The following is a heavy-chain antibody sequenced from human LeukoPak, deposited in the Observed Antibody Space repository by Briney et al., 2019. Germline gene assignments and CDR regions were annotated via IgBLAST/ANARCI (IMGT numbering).Heavy chain of an antibody. CDR2: ITPSFGIG. CDR1: AGTFSSYT. J-gene: IGHJ5*02. D-gene: IGHD3-10*01. V-gene: IGHV1-69*04. Sequence: SVSVSCKASAGTFSSYTISWVRQPHGQGLEWMGRITPSFGIGNNAQKFQGRGTITADKTTSTAYMELSSLSCEDTAVYYCARETLDGRFGELTQPNWFEPWGEGALVTVSS. CDR3: ARETLDGRFGELTQPNWFEP.